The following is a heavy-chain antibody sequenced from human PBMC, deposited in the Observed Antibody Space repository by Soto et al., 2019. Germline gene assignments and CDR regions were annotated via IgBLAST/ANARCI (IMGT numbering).Heavy chain of an antibody. CDR3: ARHYYGSGSPN. Sequence: SVKVSCKASGVTFSSYTISWVRQAPGQGLEWMGRIIPILGIANYAQKFQGRVTITADKSTSTAYMELSSLRSEDTAVYYCARHYYGSGSPNWGQGTLVTVSS. D-gene: IGHD3-10*01. V-gene: IGHV1-69*02. J-gene: IGHJ4*02. CDR1: GVTFSSYT. CDR2: IIPILGIA.